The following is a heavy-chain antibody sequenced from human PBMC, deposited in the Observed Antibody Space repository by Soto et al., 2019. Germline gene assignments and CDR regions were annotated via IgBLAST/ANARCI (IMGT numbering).Heavy chain of an antibody. Sequence: PSETLSLTCTVSGASISSDDYYWSWIRQPPGKGLEWIGYIYYSGSTNYNPSLKSRVTISVDTSKNQFSLKLSSVTAADTAVYYCARDPVVAARPYYYYGMDVWGQGTTVTVSS. CDR2: IYYSGST. J-gene: IGHJ6*02. D-gene: IGHD6-6*01. V-gene: IGHV4-61*08. CDR1: GASISSDDYY. CDR3: ARDPVVAARPYYYYGMDV.